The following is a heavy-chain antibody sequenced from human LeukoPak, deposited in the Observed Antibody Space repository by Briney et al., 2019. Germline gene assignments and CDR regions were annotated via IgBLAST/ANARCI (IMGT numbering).Heavy chain of an antibody. V-gene: IGHV3-23*01. D-gene: IGHD4-23*01. J-gene: IGHJ4*02. Sequence: GGSLRLSCAASGFTFSTYNMNWVRQAPGKGLEWVSAISGSGGSRFHADSVRGRFTISRDNSKNTLYLQMNSLRVEDTAVYYCAKEVLDYGGNSDYWGQGTLVTVSS. CDR2: ISGSGGSR. CDR1: GFTFSTYN. CDR3: AKEVLDYGGNSDY.